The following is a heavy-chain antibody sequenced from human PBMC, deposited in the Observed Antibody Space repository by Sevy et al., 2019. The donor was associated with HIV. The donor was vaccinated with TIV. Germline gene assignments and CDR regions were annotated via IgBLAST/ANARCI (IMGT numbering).Heavy chain of an antibody. V-gene: IGHV3-21*06. Sequence: GGSLRLSCAASGFTFSSYNINWVRQAPGKGLEWVSSISGSSNYIYYSDSVKGRFTIPRDNAKNPRYLQMNSLRAEDQAVYYWARGRDMITFGVGEAFDIWGQGTMVTVSS. CDR3: ARGRDMITFGVGEAFDI. CDR1: GFTFSSYN. J-gene: IGHJ3*02. D-gene: IGHD3-16*01. CDR2: ISGSSNYI.